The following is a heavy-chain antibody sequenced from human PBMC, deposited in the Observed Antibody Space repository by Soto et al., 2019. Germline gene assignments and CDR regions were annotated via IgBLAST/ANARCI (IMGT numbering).Heavy chain of an antibody. CDR1: GGTFSSYA. D-gene: IGHD6-13*01. J-gene: IGHJ6*02. Sequence: GASVKVSCKASGGTFSSYAISWVRQAPGQGLEWMGGIIPIFDTANYAQKFQGRVTITADESTSTAYMELSSLRSEDTAVYYCARGWTAAPPYYGMDVWGQGTTVTVSS. V-gene: IGHV1-69*13. CDR3: ARGWTAAPPYYGMDV. CDR2: IIPIFDTA.